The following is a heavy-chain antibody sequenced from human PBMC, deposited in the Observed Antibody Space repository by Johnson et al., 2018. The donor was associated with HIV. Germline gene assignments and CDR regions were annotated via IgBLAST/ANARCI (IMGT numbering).Heavy chain of an antibody. CDR1: GFIFNDYY. J-gene: IGHJ3*02. V-gene: IGHV3-11*04. CDR2: ISTSGGTL. CDR3: ARVTHRQLWANDAFDI. D-gene: IGHD5-18*01. Sequence: HLVESGGGMVKAGGSLRLSCAASGFIFNDYYMSWIRQAPGKCLELLSYISTSGGTLYYADSVKDRFTIFRDNAKSSLYLQMNSLRVEDTAMYYCARVTHRQLWANDAFDIWRQGTMVTGAS.